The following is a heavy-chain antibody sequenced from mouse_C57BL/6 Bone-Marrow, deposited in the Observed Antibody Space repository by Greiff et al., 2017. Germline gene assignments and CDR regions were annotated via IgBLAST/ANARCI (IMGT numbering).Heavy chain of an antibody. Sequence: VQLQQSGPELVKPGASVKISCKASGYSFTGYYMNWVKQSPEKSLEWIGEINPSTGGTTYNQKFKAKATLTVDKSSSTAYMQLKSLTSEDSAVYYCARVGDYSNPAWFADWGQGTLVTVSA. J-gene: IGHJ3*01. CDR2: INPSTGGT. CDR1: GYSFTGYY. V-gene: IGHV1-42*01. CDR3: ARVGDYSNPAWFAD. D-gene: IGHD2-5*01.